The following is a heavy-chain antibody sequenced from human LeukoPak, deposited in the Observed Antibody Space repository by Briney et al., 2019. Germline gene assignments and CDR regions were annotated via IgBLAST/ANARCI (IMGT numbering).Heavy chain of an antibody. CDR2: IYYSGST. V-gene: IGHV4-30-4*01. Sequence: SQTLSLTCTVSGGSVSSGDYYWSWIRQPPGKGLEWLGYIYYSGSTYYNPSLKSRVTISVDTSKNQFSLKLSSVTAADKAVYYCARGVLGHYFDYWGQGTLVTVSS. D-gene: IGHD3-3*02. J-gene: IGHJ4*02. CDR1: GGSVSSGDYY. CDR3: ARGVLGHYFDY.